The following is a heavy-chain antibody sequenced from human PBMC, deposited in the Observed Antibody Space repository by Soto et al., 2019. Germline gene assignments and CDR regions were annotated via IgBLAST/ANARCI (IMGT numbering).Heavy chain of an antibody. CDR3: ARDFNGYSSPQSSLES. J-gene: IGHJ4*02. Sequence: SETLSLTCTVSGDSISSGDYYWSWIRQPPGKGLEWIGCIYYSGNTYYNPSLKRRFSISVDTSKNQFSLQLSSVTVADTAVYYCARDFNGYSSPQSSLESWGLGTQVTVS. V-gene: IGHV4-30-4*01. CDR2: IYYSGNT. CDR1: GDSISSGDYY. D-gene: IGHD6-13*01.